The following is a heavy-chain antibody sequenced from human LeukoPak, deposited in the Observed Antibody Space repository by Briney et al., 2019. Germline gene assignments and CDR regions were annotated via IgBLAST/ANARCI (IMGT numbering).Heavy chain of an antibody. CDR1: GFTFRSYA. CDR2: ISGSGDTT. D-gene: IGHD2-2*01. V-gene: IGHV3-23*01. CDR3: AKVGARGCSSSTCFIY. J-gene: IGHJ4*02. Sequence: GGSLRLSCAASGFTFRSYAMSWVRQAPGKGLEWVSAISGSGDTTYYADSVKGRFTISRDNPKNTLYLQMNSLRPEDTAVYYCAKVGARGCSSSTCFIYWGQGTLVTVSS.